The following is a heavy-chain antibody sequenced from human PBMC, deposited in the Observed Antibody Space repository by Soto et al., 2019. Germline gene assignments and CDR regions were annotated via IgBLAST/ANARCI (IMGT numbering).Heavy chain of an antibody. Sequence: QVLLQESGPGLVKPSQTLSLTCTVSGGSISSGGYYWSWIRQHPGKGLEWIGYIYFSGSTYYNPSLKSRVTISVYTSKNKFSLKLGSVTAADTAVYYCARDGDYYDSGSAAFDIWGQGTMVTVSS. J-gene: IGHJ3*02. D-gene: IGHD2-21*01. V-gene: IGHV4-31*03. CDR2: IYFSGST. CDR3: ARDGDYYDSGSAAFDI. CDR1: GGSISSGGYY.